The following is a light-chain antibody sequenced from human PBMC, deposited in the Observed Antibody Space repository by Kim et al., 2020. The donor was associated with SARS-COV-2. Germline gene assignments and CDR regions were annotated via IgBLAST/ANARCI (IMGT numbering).Light chain of an antibody. Sequence: DIQMTQSPSSLSASVGDRVTITCRASQSISSHLNWYQQKPGKAPKLLIYAASSLQSGVPSRFSGSGSGTDFTLTISSLQPEDFATYYCQQSYSTPPITFGGGTKVDIK. V-gene: IGKV1-39*01. J-gene: IGKJ4*01. CDR3: QQSYSTPPIT. CDR1: QSISSH. CDR2: AAS.